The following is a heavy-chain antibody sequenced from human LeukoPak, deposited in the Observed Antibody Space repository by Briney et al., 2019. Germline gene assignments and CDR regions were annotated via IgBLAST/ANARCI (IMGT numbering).Heavy chain of an antibody. D-gene: IGHD4-23*01. V-gene: IGHV4-30-4*08. Sequence: PSETLSLTCTVSGGSISSGDYYWSWIRQPPGKGLEWIGYIYYSGSTYYNPSLKSRVTISVDTSKNQFSLKLSSVTAADTAVYYCARAQGTTVVLADYWGQGTLVTVSS. CDR2: IYYSGST. CDR3: ARAQGTTVVLADY. J-gene: IGHJ4*02. CDR1: GGSISSGDYY.